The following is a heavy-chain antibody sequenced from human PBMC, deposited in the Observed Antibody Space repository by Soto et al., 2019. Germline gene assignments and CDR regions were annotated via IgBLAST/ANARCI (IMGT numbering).Heavy chain of an antibody. V-gene: IGHV1-18*01. CDR1: GYTFTSYG. D-gene: IGHD2-21*02. CDR2: ISAYSGNT. Sequence: ASVKVSCKASGYTFTSYGISWVRQAPGQGLEWMGWISAYSGNTTYAQKFLGRVTVTRDTSTSTVFMELSSLRSDDTAVYYCARGGHIAVVTASFDYWGQGTLVTVSS. CDR3: ARGGHIAVVTASFDY. J-gene: IGHJ4*02.